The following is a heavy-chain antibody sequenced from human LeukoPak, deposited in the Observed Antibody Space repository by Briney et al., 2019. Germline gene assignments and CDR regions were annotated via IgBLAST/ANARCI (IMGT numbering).Heavy chain of an antibody. CDR1: GFTFSSYA. V-gene: IGHV3-23*01. CDR3: AKTVGAYLYYFDY. D-gene: IGHD1-26*01. Sequence: GGSLRLSCAASGFTFSSYAMSWVRQAPGKGLEWVSAISGSGGSTYYADSVKGRFAISRDNSKNTLYLQMNSLRAEDTAVYYCAKTVGAYLYYFDYWGQGTLVTVSS. CDR2: ISGSGGST. J-gene: IGHJ4*02.